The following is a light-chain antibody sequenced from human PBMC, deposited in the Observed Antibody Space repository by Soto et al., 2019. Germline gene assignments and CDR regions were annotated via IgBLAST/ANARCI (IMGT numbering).Light chain of an antibody. V-gene: IGKV1-39*01. CDR2: AAS. J-gene: IGKJ5*01. Sequence: DIQMTQSPSSLSASVGDRVTITCRASQSISGYLNWYQQKPGKAPKLLIYAASSLQSGVPSRFSGSGSGTDFTLIISSLQPEDFATYYCQQSYSTPITFGQGTRLEIK. CDR1: QSISGY. CDR3: QQSYSTPIT.